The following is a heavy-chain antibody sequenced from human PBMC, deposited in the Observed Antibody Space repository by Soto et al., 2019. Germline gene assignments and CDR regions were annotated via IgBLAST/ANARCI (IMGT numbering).Heavy chain of an antibody. D-gene: IGHD2-2*03. CDR1: GFSLSTGAVG. CDR2: VYYNDDI. V-gene: IGHV2-5*01. J-gene: IGHJ4*02. Sequence: QITLKESGPPLVKPTQTLTLTCTFSGFSLSTGAVGVGWIRQPPGEALEWLALVYYNDDIRYSPSLKDRLTITKDTSKNQVVLTLTKMDLVDTATYFCAHGRSVGSTYYFEYWGQGTLVTVSS. CDR3: AHGRSVGSTYYFEY.